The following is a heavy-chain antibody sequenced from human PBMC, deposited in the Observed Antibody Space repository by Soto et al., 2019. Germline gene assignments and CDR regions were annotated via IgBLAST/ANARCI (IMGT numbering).Heavy chain of an antibody. CDR1: GGSFSGYY. Sequence: QTLSLTCAVYGGSFSGYYWCWIRQPPGKGLEWSGEINHSGSTNYNPSLKTRVPISLDKSKTQFSLKLNSVTAADSAVYFCARLEGLATISYYFDFWGPGALVTLSS. CDR3: ARLEGLATISYYFDF. D-gene: IGHD3-9*01. V-gene: IGHV4-34*01. CDR2: INHSGST. J-gene: IGHJ4*02.